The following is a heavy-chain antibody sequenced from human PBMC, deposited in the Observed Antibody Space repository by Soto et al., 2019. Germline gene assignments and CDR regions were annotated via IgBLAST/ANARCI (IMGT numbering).Heavy chain of an antibody. CDR3: ARYETYGRH. D-gene: IGHD3-10*01. Sequence: GSLRLSCAASGFTFRNYYMSWVRQAPGKGLEWVANIKEDGSEKNYVDSVKGRFSISRDNADYSVDLQMNSLRADDTAVYYCARYETYGRHWGQGTLVTVSS. V-gene: IGHV3-7*05. CDR1: GFTFRNYY. CDR2: IKEDGSEK. J-gene: IGHJ4*02.